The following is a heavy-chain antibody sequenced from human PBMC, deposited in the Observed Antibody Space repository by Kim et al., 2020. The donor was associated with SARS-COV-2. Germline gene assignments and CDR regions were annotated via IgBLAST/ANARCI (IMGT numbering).Heavy chain of an antibody. CDR1: GGTFSSYA. D-gene: IGHD3-3*01. CDR2: IIPIFGTA. J-gene: IGHJ5*02. CDR3: ARAHTGRFLAWGWFDP. V-gene: IGHV1-69*13. Sequence: SVKVSCKASGGTFSSYAISWVRQAPGQGLEWMGGIIPIFGTANYAQKFQGRVTITADESTSTAYMELSSLRSEDTAVYYCARAHTGRFLAWGWFDPWGQGTLVTVSS.